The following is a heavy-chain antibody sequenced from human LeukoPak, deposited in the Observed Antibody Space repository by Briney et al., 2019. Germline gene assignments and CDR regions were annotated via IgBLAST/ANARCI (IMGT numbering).Heavy chain of an antibody. CDR3: ARDLSVGCAGGYFDY. CDR2: ISAYNGNT. V-gene: IGHV1-18*01. J-gene: IGHJ4*02. Sequence: ASVKVSCKASGYTFTSYGISWVRQAPGQGLEWMGWISAYNGNTDYAQELQGRVTMTTDTSTSTASRELRSLRSDDTAVYYCARDLSVGCAGGYFDYWGQGTLVTFSS. CDR1: GYTFTSYG. D-gene: IGHD2-21*01.